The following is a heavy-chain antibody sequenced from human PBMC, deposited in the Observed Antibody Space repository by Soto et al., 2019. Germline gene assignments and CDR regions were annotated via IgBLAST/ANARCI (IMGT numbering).Heavy chain of an antibody. CDR1: GYSFTSLD. D-gene: IGHD1-26*01. Sequence: ASVKVSCKASGYSFTSLDINWVRQTAGQGLEWMGWMQPSTGRTGYAQKFQGRVTMTRGTSINTAYMELTTLTSDDTAFYYCARGVSAGVDYCGQGTLVTVSS. J-gene: IGHJ4*02. CDR3: ARGVSAGVDY. CDR2: MQPSTGRT. V-gene: IGHV1-8*01.